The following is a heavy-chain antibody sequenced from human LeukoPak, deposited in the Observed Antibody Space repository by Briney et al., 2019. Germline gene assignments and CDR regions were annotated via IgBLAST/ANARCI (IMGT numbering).Heavy chain of an antibody. CDR2: INWNGGGT. CDR3: AKHMRATNTYSFFGLDV. Sequence: GGSLRLSCAATGFTFKDYGMHWVRQPPGKGLEWVSSINWNGGGTDYADSVKGRFTISRDNAKNSLYLQLSSLRPEDSALYYCAKHMRATNTYSFFGLDVWGQGTTVTVSS. CDR1: GFTFKDYG. J-gene: IGHJ6*02. D-gene: IGHD1-26*01. V-gene: IGHV3-9*01.